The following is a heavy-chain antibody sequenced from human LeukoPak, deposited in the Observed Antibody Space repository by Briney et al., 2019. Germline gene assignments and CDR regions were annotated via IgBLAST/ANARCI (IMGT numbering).Heavy chain of an antibody. J-gene: IGHJ3*02. V-gene: IGHV4-34*01. Sequence: PSETLSLTCAVYGGSFSGYYWSWIRQPPGKGLEWIGEINHSGSTNYNPSLKSRVIISVDTSKNQFSLKLSSVTAADTAVYYCARIIGSRGAVADLAFDIWGQGTMVTVSS. D-gene: IGHD6-19*01. CDR1: GGSFSGYY. CDR3: ARIIGSRGAVADLAFDI. CDR2: INHSGST.